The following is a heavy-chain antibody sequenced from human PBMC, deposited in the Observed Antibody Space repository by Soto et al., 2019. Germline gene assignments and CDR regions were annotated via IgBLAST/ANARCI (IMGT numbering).Heavy chain of an antibody. Sequence: GSSVKVSCKASGFTFTSSAVQWVRQARGQRLEWIGWIVVGSGNTNYAQKFQERVTITREMSTSTAYMELSSLRSEDTAVYYCAALGYSGYGFAYYYSGMDFLGQGTTVTAAS. V-gene: IGHV1-58*01. CDR2: IVVGSGNT. CDR3: AALGYSGYGFAYYYSGMDF. D-gene: IGHD5-12*01. CDR1: GFTFTSSA. J-gene: IGHJ6*02.